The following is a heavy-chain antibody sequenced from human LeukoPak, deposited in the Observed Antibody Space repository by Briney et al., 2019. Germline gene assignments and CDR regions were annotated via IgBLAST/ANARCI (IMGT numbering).Heavy chain of an antibody. CDR3: ARESRTIPPGAFDI. D-gene: IGHD1-1*01. V-gene: IGHV1-69*01. J-gene: IGHJ3*02. CDR1: GGTFSSYA. CDR2: IIPIFGTA. Sequence: SVKVSCKVSGGTFSSYAISWVRQAPGQGLEWMGGIIPIFGTANYAQKFQGRVTITADESTSTAYMELSSLRSEDTAVYYCARESRTIPPGAFDIWGQGTMVTVSS.